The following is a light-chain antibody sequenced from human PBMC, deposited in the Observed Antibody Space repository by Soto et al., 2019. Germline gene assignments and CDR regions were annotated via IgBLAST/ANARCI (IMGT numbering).Light chain of an antibody. J-gene: IGLJ3*02. CDR1: SSDVGVYNY. CDR2: EVT. Sequence: QSAMTQPDSVSGSPGKSITISCTGTSSDVGVYNYVSWYQQHPGKAPKLMIYEVTYRPSGVSNRFSGSKSGNTASLTISGLQAEDEADYYCSSYTTSSTLVFGGGTKVTVL. CDR3: SSYTTSSTLV. V-gene: IGLV2-14*01.